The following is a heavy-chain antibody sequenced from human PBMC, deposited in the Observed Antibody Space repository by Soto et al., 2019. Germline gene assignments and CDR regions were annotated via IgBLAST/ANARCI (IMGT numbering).Heavy chain of an antibody. CDR3: ARDKYGGNSIPVWRNFGSNWYFDL. Sequence: GASVKVSCKASGGTFSSYAISWVRQAPGQGLEWMGGIIPIFGTANYAQKFQGRVTITADESTSTAYMELSSLRSEDTAVYYCARDKYGGNSIPVWRNFGSNWYFDLWGRGTLVTVSS. CDR1: GGTFSSYA. J-gene: IGHJ2*01. CDR2: IIPIFGTA. V-gene: IGHV1-69*13. D-gene: IGHD2-21*02.